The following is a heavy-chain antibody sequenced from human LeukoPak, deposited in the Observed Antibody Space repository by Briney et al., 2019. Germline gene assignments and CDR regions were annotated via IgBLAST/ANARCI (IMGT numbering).Heavy chain of an antibody. J-gene: IGHJ6*02. V-gene: IGHV3-23*01. CDR2: ISGTGGST. CDR1: GFTFSAYA. D-gene: IGHD4-17*01. CDR3: AKVPNDYGDYSGMDV. Sequence: GGSPRLSCAASGFTFSAYAMTWVRQAPEKGLEWVSAISGTGGSTYYVDSVKGRFTISRDNSKNTLYLQMNSLRAEDTAVYYCAKVPNDYGDYSGMDVWGQGTTVTVS.